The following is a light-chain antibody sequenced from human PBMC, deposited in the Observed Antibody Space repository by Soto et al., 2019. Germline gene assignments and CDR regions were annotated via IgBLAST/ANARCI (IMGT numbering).Light chain of an antibody. CDR2: AAS. J-gene: IGKJ1*01. CDR1: QSVSSAY. Sequence: EIVLTQSPGTLSLSPGERATLSCRASQSVSSAYLAWYQHKPGQPPTLLIYAASSRVTGIPDRFRGSGSGTDFTLTISRLEPEDVAVYYCQQYGSSSTWTFGQGTKVEIK. V-gene: IGKV3-20*01. CDR3: QQYGSSSTWT.